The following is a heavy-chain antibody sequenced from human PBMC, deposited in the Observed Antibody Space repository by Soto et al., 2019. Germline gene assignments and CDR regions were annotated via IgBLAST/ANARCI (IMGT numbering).Heavy chain of an antibody. D-gene: IGHD6-19*01. V-gene: IGHV4-4*07. J-gene: IGHJ5*02. CDR1: GGSISSYY. CDR3: ARGRAVAGTIWWFAP. CDR2: IYTSGST. Sequence: PSETLSLTCTVSGGSISSYYWSWIRQPAGKGLEWIGRIYTSGSTNYNPSLKSRVTMSVDTSKNQFSLKLSSVTAADTAVYYCARGRAVAGTIWWFAPWGQGTLVTVSS.